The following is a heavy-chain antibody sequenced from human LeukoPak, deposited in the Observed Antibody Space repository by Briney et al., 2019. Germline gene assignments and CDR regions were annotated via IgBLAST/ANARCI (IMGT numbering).Heavy chain of an antibody. V-gene: IGHV3-23*01. CDR2: ISGSGGST. CDR1: GFTFSSYA. J-gene: IGHJ4*02. D-gene: IGHD3-10*01. Sequence: GGSLRLSCAASGFTFSSYAMSWVRQAPGKGLEWVSAISGSGGSTYYADSVKGRFTISGDNSKNTLYLQMNSLRPDDTAVYYCAREIFGSGSYPDFWGQGTLVTVSS. CDR3: AREIFGSGSYPDF.